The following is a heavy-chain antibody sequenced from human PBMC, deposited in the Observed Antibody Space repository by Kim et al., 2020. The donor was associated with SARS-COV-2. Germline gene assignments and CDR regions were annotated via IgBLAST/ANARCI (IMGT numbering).Heavy chain of an antibody. V-gene: IGHV4-34*13. D-gene: IGHD4-17*01. CDR3: ARPTTATTGRPFGY. J-gene: IGHJ4*02. Sequence: YNPSLKSRVNITVDVSKNQFSLRLTSVTAADTAVYYCARPTTATTGRPFGYWGQGTLVTVSS.